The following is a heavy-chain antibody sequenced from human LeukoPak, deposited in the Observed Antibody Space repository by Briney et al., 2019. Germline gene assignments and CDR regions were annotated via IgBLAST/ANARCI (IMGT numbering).Heavy chain of an antibody. V-gene: IGHV1-2*02. CDR1: GYTFTGYY. D-gene: IGHD3-16*01. CDR3: ARSWDRITFVGFHP. CDR2: INPNSGGT. Sequence: ASVKVSCKASGYTFTGYYMHWVRQAPGQGLEWMGWINPNSGGTNYAQKFQGRVTMTRDTSISTAYMELSRLRSDDTAVYYCARSWDRITFVGFHPWGQGTLVTVSS. J-gene: IGHJ5*02.